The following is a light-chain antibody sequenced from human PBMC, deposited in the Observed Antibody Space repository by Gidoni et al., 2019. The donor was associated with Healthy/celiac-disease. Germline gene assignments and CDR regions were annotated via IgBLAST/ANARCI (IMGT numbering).Light chain of an antibody. CDR2: EAS. CDR1: QSVSSY. V-gene: IGKV3-11*01. J-gene: IGKJ3*01. Sequence: VLTQSPATLSLSPGERATLSSRASQSVSSYLAWYQRKPGLAPRLLIYEASNRATGIPARFSGSGSVTDFTLTISSLEPEEIAGYYCQQRGKWPPSHTFGPXTKVDIK. CDR3: QQRGKWPPSHT.